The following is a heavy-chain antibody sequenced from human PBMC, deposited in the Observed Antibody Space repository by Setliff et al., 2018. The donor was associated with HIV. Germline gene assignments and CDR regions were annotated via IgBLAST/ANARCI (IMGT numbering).Heavy chain of an antibody. J-gene: IGHJ6*02. Sequence: SETLSLTCTVSGDSVSSRSYYWSWIRQPPGKGLEWIGYIYCSGSTNYNPSLKSRVTISVDTSKNQFSLKLSSVTAADTAVYYCAREDYYYYGMDVWGQGTTVTVSS. CDR3: AREDYYYYGMDV. CDR1: GDSVSSRSYY. CDR2: IYCSGST. V-gene: IGHV4-61*01.